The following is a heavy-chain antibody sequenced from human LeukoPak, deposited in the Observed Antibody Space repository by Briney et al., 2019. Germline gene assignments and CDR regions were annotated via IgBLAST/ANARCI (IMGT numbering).Heavy chain of an antibody. D-gene: IGHD2-2*01. CDR3: ARGLRRYCSSTSCPYYFDY. CDR1: GGSFSSYY. V-gene: IGHV4-34*01. J-gene: IGHJ4*02. Sequence: SETLSLTCAVYGGSFSSYYWSWIRQPPGKGLEWIGEINHSGSTNYNPSLKSRVTISVDTSKNQFSLKLSSVTAADTAVYYCARGLRRYCSSTSCPYYFDYWGQGTLVTVSS. CDR2: INHSGST.